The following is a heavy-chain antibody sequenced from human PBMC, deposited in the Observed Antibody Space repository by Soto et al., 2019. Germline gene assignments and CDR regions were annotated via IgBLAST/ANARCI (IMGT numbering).Heavy chain of an antibody. Sequence: EVQLVESGGGLVQPGGSLRLSCAASGFSFSSYSLTWVRQAPGKGLECVSYISSTSKNTIYYADSVKGRFTISRDNAQNSLXXQMXXXXDXXXXXXXXARGYASGIYYDWGQGTLVTVSS. D-gene: IGHD3-10*01. CDR1: GFSFSSYS. CDR2: ISSTSKNTI. J-gene: IGHJ4*02. V-gene: IGHV3-48*02. CDR3: ARGYASGIYYD.